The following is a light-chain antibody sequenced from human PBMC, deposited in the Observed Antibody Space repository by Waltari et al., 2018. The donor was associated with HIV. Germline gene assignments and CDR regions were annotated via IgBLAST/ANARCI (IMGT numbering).Light chain of an antibody. Sequence: QSALTQPASVSGSPGQSITISCTGTSSDVGGYNYVSWYQQYPDKAPKLMIYEVTNRPSGVSNRFSGSKSGYTASLTISGLQAEDEADYYCSSYTSSSTVVFGGGTKLTVL. CDR2: EVT. CDR1: SSDVGGYNY. V-gene: IGLV2-14*01. CDR3: SSYTSSSTVV. J-gene: IGLJ2*01.